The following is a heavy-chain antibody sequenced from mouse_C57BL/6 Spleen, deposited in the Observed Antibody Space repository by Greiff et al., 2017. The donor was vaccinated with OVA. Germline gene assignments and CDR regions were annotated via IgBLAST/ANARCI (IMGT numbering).Heavy chain of an antibody. J-gene: IGHJ2*01. CDR3: ASPRTGYFDY. CDR2: INPSSGYT. D-gene: IGHD4-1*01. V-gene: IGHV1-7*01. Sequence: VQGVESGAELAKPGASVKLSCKASGYTFTSYWMHWVKQRPGQGLEWIGYINPSSGYTKYNQKFKDKATLTADKSSSTAYMQLSSLTSEDTAIYYCASPRTGYFDYWGQGTTLTVSS. CDR1: GYTFTSYW.